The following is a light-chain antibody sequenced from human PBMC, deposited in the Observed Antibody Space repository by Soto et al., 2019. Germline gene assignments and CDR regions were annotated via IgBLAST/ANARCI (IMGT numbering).Light chain of an antibody. Sequence: DIVMTQSPDSLAVSLGERATINCKSSQSVLYSSNSRNYLAWYQQKPGQPPKLLIYWASTRESGVPDRFSGSGSGTDFTLIISSLQAEDVAVYYCQQYYSTLSWTFGQGTKVDIK. CDR3: QQYYSTLSWT. CDR2: WAS. V-gene: IGKV4-1*01. CDR1: QSVLYSSNSRNY. J-gene: IGKJ1*01.